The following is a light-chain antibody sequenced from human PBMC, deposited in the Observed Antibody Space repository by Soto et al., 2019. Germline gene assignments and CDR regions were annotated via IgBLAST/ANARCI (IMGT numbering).Light chain of an antibody. CDR1: QSVSSY. CDR3: QQRINRPRT. J-gene: IGKJ1*01. CDR2: DAS. V-gene: IGKV3-11*01. Sequence: EIVLTQSPATLYLSPGERATLSCRASQSVSSYLAWYQQKPGQAPRLLIYDASNRATGIPARFSGSGSGTDFTLTISSLEPEDFAVYYCQQRINRPRTFGQGTKVEIK.